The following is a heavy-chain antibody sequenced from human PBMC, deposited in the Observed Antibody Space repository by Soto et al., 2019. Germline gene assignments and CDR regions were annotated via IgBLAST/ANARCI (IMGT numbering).Heavy chain of an antibody. Sequence: EVQLLESGGGLVQPGGSLRLSCAASGFTFSSYAMSWVRQAPGKGLEWVSAISGSGGSTYYADSVKGRFTISRDNSKNTLYLQMNSLRAEDTAVYYCAKDMSDYYRSGSSPFDYWGQGTLVTVSS. D-gene: IGHD3-10*01. V-gene: IGHV3-23*01. J-gene: IGHJ4*02. CDR2: ISGSGGST. CDR1: GFTFSSYA. CDR3: AKDMSDYYRSGSSPFDY.